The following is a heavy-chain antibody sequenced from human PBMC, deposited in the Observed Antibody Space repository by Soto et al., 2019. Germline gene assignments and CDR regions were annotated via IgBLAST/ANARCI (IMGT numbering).Heavy chain of an antibody. J-gene: IGHJ4*02. CDR2: IYPGTSDA. CDR3: ARRLRTSGPNPYYYDSSGYYHPYYFDY. V-gene: IGHV5-51*01. CDR1: GYTFATYW. D-gene: IGHD3-22*01. Sequence: GESLKISCQASGYTFATYWLAWVRQMPGKGLEYMGLIYPGTSDARYSPSFQGQVTFSADKSISTAYLHWSSLKASDTAMYYCARRLRTSGPNPYYYDSSGYYHPYYFDYWGQGTLVTVSS.